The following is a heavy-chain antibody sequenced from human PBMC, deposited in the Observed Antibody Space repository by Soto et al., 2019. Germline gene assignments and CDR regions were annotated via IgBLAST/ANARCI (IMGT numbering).Heavy chain of an antibody. V-gene: IGHV3-48*01. CDR2: ISSSSNSI. CDR3: ASSNPSYPGRSGGSFDY. CDR1: GFTFSRYS. D-gene: IGHD2-15*01. J-gene: IGHJ4*02. Sequence: GGSLRLSCAASGFTFSRYSMNWVRQAPGKGLEWVSYISSSSNSIYYADSVKGRFTISRDNSKNTLHLQMNSLRAEDTAVYYCASSNPSYPGRSGGSFDYWGQGTLVTVS.